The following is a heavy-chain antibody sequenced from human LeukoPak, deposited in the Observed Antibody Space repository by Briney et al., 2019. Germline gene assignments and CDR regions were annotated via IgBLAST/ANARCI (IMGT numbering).Heavy chain of an antibody. D-gene: IGHD2-2*01. J-gene: IGHJ5*02. CDR1: GGSISSYY. CDR3: ARHVGGLGYCSSTSCYGWFDP. Sequence: PSETLSPTCTVSGGSISSYYWSWIRQPPGKGLEWIGYIYYTGSTNYNPSLKSRVTISVDKSKNQFSLKLSSVTAADTAVYYCARHVGGLGYCSSTSCYGWFDPWGQGTLVTVSS. CDR2: IYYTGST. V-gene: IGHV4-59*08.